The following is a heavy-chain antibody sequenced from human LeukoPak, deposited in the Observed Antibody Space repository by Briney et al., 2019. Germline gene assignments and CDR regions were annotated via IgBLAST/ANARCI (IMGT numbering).Heavy chain of an antibody. J-gene: IGHJ5*02. CDR1: GFTFSSYR. V-gene: IGHV3-21*04. CDR3: ARDLLRFGELWENWFDP. D-gene: IGHD3-10*01. Sequence: GGSLRLSCAASGFTFSSYRMNWVRQAPGKGLEWVSSISSSSRYIYYADSVKGRFTISRDNAKNSLYLQMNSLRAEDTALYYCARDLLRFGELWENWFDPWGQGTLVTVSS. CDR2: ISSSSRYI.